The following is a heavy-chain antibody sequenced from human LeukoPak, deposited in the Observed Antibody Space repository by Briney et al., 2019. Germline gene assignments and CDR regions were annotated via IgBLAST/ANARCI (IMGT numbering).Heavy chain of an antibody. CDR1: GFTFSSYG. D-gene: IGHD3-22*01. CDR3: ARESSGYYYAQHKDFDY. CDR2: IWYDGSNK. V-gene: IGHV3-33*01. Sequence: GGSLRLPCAASGFTFSSYGMHWVRQAPGKGLEWVAVIWYDGSNKYYADSVKGRFTISRDNSKNTLYLQMNSLRAEDTAVYYCARESSGYYYAQHKDFDYWGQGTLVTVSS. J-gene: IGHJ4*02.